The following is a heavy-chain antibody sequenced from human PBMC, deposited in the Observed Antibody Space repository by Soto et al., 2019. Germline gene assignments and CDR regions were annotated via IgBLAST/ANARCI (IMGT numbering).Heavy chain of an antibody. D-gene: IGHD3-10*01. CDR2: INDGGTRT. J-gene: IGHJ4*02. CDR1: GFVFYMYL. Sequence: GGSLILSFAASGFVFYMYLMHCVRQVTGEGPEWVTRINDGGTRTDYADSAKGRFTISRDNAKDILYLQMNALRVDDTAVYYCIRGPRPSSVGTGAFWGQGTLVTV. V-gene: IGHV3-74*01. CDR3: IRGPRPSSVGTGAF.